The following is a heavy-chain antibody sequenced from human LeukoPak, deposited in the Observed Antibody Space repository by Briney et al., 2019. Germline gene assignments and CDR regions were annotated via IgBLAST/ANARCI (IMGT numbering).Heavy chain of an antibody. J-gene: IGHJ4*02. CDR2: IRSKANSYAT. V-gene: IGHV3-73*01. CDR3: TRRDDYGGNSVDY. D-gene: IGHD4-23*01. CDR1: GFTFSGSA. Sequence: PGGSLRLSCAASGFTFSGSALHWVRQASGKGLEWVGRIRSKANSYATTYAASVKGRFTISRDDSKNTAYLQMNSLKTEDTAVYYCTRRDDYGGNSVDYWGQGTLVTVSS.